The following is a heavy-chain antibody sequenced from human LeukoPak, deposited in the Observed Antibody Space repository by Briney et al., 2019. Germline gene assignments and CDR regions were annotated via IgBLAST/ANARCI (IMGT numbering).Heavy chain of an antibody. Sequence: GGSLRLSCAASGYTFSSYAMSWVRQAPGKGLEWVSAISGSGGSTYYADSVKGRFTISRDNSKNTLYLQMNSLRAEDTAVYYCAKDSFSHPVHDAFDIWGQGTMVTVSS. CDR2: ISGSGGST. J-gene: IGHJ3*02. CDR3: AKDSFSHPVHDAFDI. CDR1: GYTFSSYA. V-gene: IGHV3-23*01.